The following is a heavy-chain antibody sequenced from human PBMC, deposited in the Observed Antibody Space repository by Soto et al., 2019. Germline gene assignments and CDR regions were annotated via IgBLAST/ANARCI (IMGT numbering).Heavy chain of an antibody. V-gene: IGHV3-48*01. Sequence: PGGSLRLSCAASGFTFRSYSMNWVRQAPGKGLEWVSYISSSSSTIYYADYVKGQFTISRDNAKNSLYLQMNSLRAEDTAVYYCARGGGCSGGSCNFDYWGQGP. CDR1: GFTFRSYS. CDR2: ISSSSSTI. D-gene: IGHD2-15*01. J-gene: IGHJ4*02. CDR3: ARGGGCSGGSCNFDY.